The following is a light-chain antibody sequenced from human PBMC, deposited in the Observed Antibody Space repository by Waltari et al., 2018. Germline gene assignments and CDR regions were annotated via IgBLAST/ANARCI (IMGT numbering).Light chain of an antibody. J-gene: IGLJ7*01. CDR3: CSYAGSYTFV. CDR1: SSAIGKYNF. Sequence: QSALTQPRSVSGSPGQSVTISCSGTSSAIGKYNFVSWYQQHPGNAPKLLIHDVVKRPSGVPDRFSGSKSGNTASLTISGLQTEDEGDYYCCSYAGSYTFVFGGGTQLTV. CDR2: DVV. V-gene: IGLV2-11*02.